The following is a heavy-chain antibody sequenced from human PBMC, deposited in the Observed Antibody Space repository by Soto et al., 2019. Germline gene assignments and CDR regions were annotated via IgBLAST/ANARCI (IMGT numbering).Heavy chain of an antibody. CDR2: IYYSGST. J-gene: IGHJ5*02. V-gene: IGHV4-31*03. CDR1: GGSISSGGYY. CDR3: ARDQGNWFDP. Sequence: PSETLSLTCTVSGGSISSGGYYWSWIRQHPGEGLEWIGYIYYSGSTYYNPSLKSRVTISVDTSKNQFSLKLSSVTAADTAVYYCARDQGNWFDPWRQGTLVTVSS.